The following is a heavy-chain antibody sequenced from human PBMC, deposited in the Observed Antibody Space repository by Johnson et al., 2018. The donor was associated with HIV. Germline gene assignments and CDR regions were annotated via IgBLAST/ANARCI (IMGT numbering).Heavy chain of an antibody. V-gene: IGHV3-30*02. J-gene: IGHJ3*02. D-gene: IGHD6-19*01. CDR1: GFTLSNYG. Sequence: QVQLVESGGGLVQPGGSLRLSCAASGFTLSNYGLHWVRQAPGKRLEWVAFIQYDGSNKYYADSVNGRFTISIDNYKNTLYLQMNSLRTEDTAVYYCAKSSGWGHDAFDIWGQGTKVTVSS. CDR3: AKSSGWGHDAFDI. CDR2: IQYDGSNK.